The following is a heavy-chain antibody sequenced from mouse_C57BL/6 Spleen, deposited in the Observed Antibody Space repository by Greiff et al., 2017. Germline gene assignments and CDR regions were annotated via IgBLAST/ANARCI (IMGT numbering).Heavy chain of an antibody. CDR3: ARPLYSSPFAY. CDR2: IWSGGST. CDR1: GFSLTSYG. V-gene: IGHV2-2*01. Sequence: QVQLQQSGPGLVQPSQSLSITCTVSGFSLTSYGVHWVRQSPGKGLEWLGVIWSGGSTDYNAAFISRLSISKDNSKSQVFFKMNSLQADDTAIYYCARPLYSSPFAYWGQGTLVTVSA. D-gene: IGHD2-12*01. J-gene: IGHJ3*01.